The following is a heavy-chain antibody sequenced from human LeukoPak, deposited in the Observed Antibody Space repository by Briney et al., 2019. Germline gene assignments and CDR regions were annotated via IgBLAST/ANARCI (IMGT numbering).Heavy chain of an antibody. CDR1: GFSFSSYA. CDR3: ARDSRLSRWWGTSDY. D-gene: IGHD2-15*01. Sequence: GRSLRLSCAASGFSFSSYAFHWVRQAPGKGLEWVAVISYDGTNQYYADSVKGRFTISRDNSKNTLYLQMNSLRDEDTSVYYCARDSRLSRWWGTSDYWGQGTLVTVSS. J-gene: IGHJ4*02. CDR2: ISYDGTNQ. V-gene: IGHV3-30-3*01.